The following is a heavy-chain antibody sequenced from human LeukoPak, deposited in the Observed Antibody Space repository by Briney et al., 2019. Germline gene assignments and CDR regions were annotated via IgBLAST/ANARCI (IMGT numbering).Heavy chain of an antibody. CDR2: IIPIFGTA. J-gene: IGHJ4*02. CDR3: ARGIAARRELLFDY. CDR1: GYTFTSYY. V-gene: IGHV1-69*05. D-gene: IGHD6-6*01. Sequence: ASVKVSCKASGYTFTSYYMHWVRQAPEQGLEWMGGIIPIFGTANYAQKFQGRVTITTDESTSTAYMELSSLRSEDTAVYYCARGIAARRELLFDYWGQGTLVTVSS.